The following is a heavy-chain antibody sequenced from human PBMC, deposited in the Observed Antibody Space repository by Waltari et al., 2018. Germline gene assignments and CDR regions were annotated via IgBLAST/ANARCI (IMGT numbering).Heavy chain of an antibody. V-gene: IGHV4-34*01. CDR1: GGSFSGYY. CDR3: ARVGGYASGSPRFDY. CDR2: INHSVST. J-gene: IGHJ4*02. D-gene: IGHD3-10*01. Sequence: QVQLQQWGAGLLKPSETLSLTCAVYGGSFSGYYWSWIRQPPGKGLEWIGEINHSVSTNYNASLKSRVTISLDTSKNQFSLKLSAVTAADTAVYYCARVGGYASGSPRFDYWGRGTLVTVSS.